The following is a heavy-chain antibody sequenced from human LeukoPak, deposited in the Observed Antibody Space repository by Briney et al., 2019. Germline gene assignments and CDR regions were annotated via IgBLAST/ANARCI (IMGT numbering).Heavy chain of an antibody. CDR1: GGSISSYY. V-gene: IGHV4-59*01. CDR3: AKITIFGVVSYDAFDI. D-gene: IGHD3-3*01. J-gene: IGHJ3*02. Sequence: SETLSLTCTVSGGSISSYYWNWIRQPPGKGLEWIGYIYYTGSTNYNPSLKSRVTISVDTSKNQFSLKLSSVTAADTAVYYCAKITIFGVVSYDAFDIWGQGTMVTVSS. CDR2: IYYTGST.